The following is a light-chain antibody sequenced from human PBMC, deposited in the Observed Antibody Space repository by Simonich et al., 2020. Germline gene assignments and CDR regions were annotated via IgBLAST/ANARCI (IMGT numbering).Light chain of an antibody. CDR2: AAS. CDR1: QSISSN. V-gene: IGKV1-39*01. Sequence: DIQITQSPSSLSASVGDRVTITCRESQSISSNLNWYPKKPGKAPNLLIYAASSLQSGVPSRFSGSGSGTDFTLTISSLQPEDFATYYCQQSYSTPYTFGQGTKLEIK. CDR3: QQSYSTPYT. J-gene: IGKJ2*01.